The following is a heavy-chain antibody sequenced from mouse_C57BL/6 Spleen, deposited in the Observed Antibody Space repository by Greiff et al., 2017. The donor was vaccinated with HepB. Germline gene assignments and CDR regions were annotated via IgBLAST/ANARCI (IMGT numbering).Heavy chain of an antibody. D-gene: IGHD3-2*02. CDR2: IYPGDGDT. J-gene: IGHJ2*01. V-gene: IGHV1-82*01. CDR1: GYAFSSSW. Sequence: VQLQQSGPELVKPGASVKISCKASGYAFSSSWMNWVKQRPGKGLEWIGRIYPGDGDTNYNGKFKGKATLTADKSSSTAYMQLSSLTSEDSAVYFCARGSSGYFDYWGQGTTLTVSS. CDR3: ARGSSGYFDY.